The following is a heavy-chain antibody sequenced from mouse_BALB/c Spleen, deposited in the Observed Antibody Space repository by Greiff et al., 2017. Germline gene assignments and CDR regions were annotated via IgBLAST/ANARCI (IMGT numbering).Heavy chain of an antibody. CDR3: ARGTTTVFDY. D-gene: IGHD1-1*01. V-gene: IGHV1-7*01. J-gene: IGHJ2*01. CDR2: INPSTGYT. Sequence: VQLQQSGAELAKPGASVKMSCKASGYTFTSYWMHWVKQRPGQGLEWIGYINPSTGYTEYNQKFKDKATLTADKSSSTAYMQLSSLTSEDSAVYYCARGTTTVFDYWGQGTTLTVSS. CDR1: GYTFTSYW.